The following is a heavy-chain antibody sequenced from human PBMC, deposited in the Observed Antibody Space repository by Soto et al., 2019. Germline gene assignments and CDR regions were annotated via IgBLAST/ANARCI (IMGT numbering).Heavy chain of an antibody. CDR1: GFTFSSYA. Sequence: GGSLRLSCAVSGFTFSSYAMSWVRQAPGKGLEWVSAISGSGGSTYYADSVKGRFTISRDNSKNTLYLQMNSLRAEDTAVYYCAAYYDFWSGYYALDYWGQGTLVTVSS. D-gene: IGHD3-3*01. CDR2: ISGSGGST. CDR3: AAYYDFWSGYYALDY. V-gene: IGHV3-23*01. J-gene: IGHJ4*02.